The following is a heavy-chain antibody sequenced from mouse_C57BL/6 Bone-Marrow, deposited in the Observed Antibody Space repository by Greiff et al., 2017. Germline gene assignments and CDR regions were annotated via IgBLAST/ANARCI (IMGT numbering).Heavy chain of an antibody. Sequence: VQLQQPGTELVQPGASVKLSCKASGYTFTSYWMHWVKQRPGQGLEWVGNINPSNGGTHYTEKFKRKATLTVDKSSSTADMQLSSLTSEDSAVYYGATGRVIYDDYDGGYYVDYWGQGTTLTVSS. CDR2: INPSNGGT. CDR3: ATGRVIYDDYDGGYYVDY. J-gene: IGHJ2*01. D-gene: IGHD2-4*01. CDR1: GYTFTSYW. V-gene: IGHV1-53*01.